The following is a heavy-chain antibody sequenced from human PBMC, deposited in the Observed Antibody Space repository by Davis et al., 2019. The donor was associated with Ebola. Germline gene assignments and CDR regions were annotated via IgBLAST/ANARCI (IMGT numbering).Heavy chain of an antibody. J-gene: IGHJ4*02. CDR3: ATDGAGPEYYFDS. D-gene: IGHD1-14*01. V-gene: IGHV3-30*03. CDR2: ISSDAVNE. CDR1: GFTFSDSA. Sequence: GESLKISCVVSGFTFSDSAMHWVRRAPGKGLEWVAVISSDAVNEYYGDSVKGRFTISRDNTRNTLNLEMRRLREDDTALYYCATDGAGPEYYFDSWGQGTLVTVSS.